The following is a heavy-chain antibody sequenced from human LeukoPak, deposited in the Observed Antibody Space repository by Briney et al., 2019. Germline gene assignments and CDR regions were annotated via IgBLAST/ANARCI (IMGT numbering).Heavy chain of an antibody. CDR3: ASHFRSNHYYFYYMDV. Sequence: SVKVSCKASGGTFDRYAISWVRQAPGQGLEWMGGIAPIFGTPNYAQNFQDRVTITTDESTSTAYMELSSLRSDDTAVYYCASHFRSNHYYFYYMDVWGTGTTVTVSS. CDR1: GGTFDRYA. CDR2: IAPIFGTP. J-gene: IGHJ6*03. V-gene: IGHV1-69*05. D-gene: IGHD3-16*02.